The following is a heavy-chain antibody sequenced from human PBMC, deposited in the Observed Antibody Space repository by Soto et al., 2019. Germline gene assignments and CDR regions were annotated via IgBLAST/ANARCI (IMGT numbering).Heavy chain of an antibody. J-gene: IGHJ4*02. CDR3: APGFGAFDY. CDR2: ISYDGSNK. V-gene: IGHV3-30*03. Sequence: QVQLVESGGGVVQPGRSLRLSCAASGFTFSSYGMHWVRQAPGKGLEWVAVISYDGSNKYYADSVKGRFTISRDNSKNTRDLQMNSLRAGATAVYYCAPGFGAFDYWGPGTLFTVSS. D-gene: IGHD3-10*01. CDR1: GFTFSSYG.